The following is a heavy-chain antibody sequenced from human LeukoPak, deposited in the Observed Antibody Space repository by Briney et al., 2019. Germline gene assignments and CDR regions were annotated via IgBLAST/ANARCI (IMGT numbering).Heavy chain of an antibody. CDR2: ISGSGDST. D-gene: IGHD6-19*01. J-gene: IGHJ4*02. CDR1: GFSFSSYA. Sequence: GGSLRLSCAASGFSFSSYAIHWVRQAPGKGLEWVSAISGSGDSTYYPDAVKGRFTISRDNSKNTLFLQMNSLRVEDTAVYYCAKSSRYGTGWYGRVDYWGQGTLVTVSS. CDR3: AKSSRYGTGWYGRVDY. V-gene: IGHV3-23*01.